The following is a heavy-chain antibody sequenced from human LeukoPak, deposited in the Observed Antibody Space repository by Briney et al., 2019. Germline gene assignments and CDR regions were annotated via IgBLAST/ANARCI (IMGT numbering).Heavy chain of an antibody. J-gene: IGHJ6*03. CDR2: IYTSGST. V-gene: IGHV4-4*09. CDR1: GGSISSYY. Sequence: SETLSLTCTVSGGSISSYYWSWIRQPPGKGLEWIGYIYTSGSTNYNPSLKSRVTISVDTSKNQFSLKLSSVTAADTAVYYCARGQSSSWYLDYYYYMDVWGKGTTVTVSS. D-gene: IGHD6-13*01. CDR3: ARGQSSSWYLDYYYYMDV.